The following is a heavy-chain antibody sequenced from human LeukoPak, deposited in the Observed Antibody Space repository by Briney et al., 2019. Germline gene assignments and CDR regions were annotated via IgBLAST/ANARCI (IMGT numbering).Heavy chain of an antibody. D-gene: IGHD5-24*01. J-gene: IGHJ4*02. CDR3: ASREMDTIDI. CDR2: INHSGST. CDR1: GGSFSGYY. V-gene: IGHV4-34*01. Sequence: PSETLSLTCAVYGGSFSGYYWSWIRQPPGKGLEWIGEINHSGSTNYNPSLKSRVTISVDASKNQFSRNRSSVTAADTAVYCCASREMDTIDIGGQGTLVTVSS.